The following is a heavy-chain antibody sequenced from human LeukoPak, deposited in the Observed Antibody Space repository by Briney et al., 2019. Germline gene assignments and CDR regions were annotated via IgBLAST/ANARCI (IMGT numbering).Heavy chain of an antibody. D-gene: IGHD2-2*01. CDR3: AGRGRTRYCSSTSCYANWFVP. J-gene: IGHJ5*02. CDR1: GGTFSSYA. CDR2: IIPMFGTA. V-gene: IGHV1-69*13. Sequence: ASVKVSCKGSGGTFSSYAISWVRQATGQGLEWMGGIIPMFGTANYKQKFQGRVTITEDESTSTVYMELSSLRSEETAVYYCAGRGRTRYCSSTSCYANWFVPWGQGTLVTVSS.